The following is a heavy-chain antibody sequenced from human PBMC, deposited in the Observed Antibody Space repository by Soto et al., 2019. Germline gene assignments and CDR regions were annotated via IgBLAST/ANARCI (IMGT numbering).Heavy chain of an antibody. D-gene: IGHD2-15*01. CDR1: GFTFSRYA. CDR2: ISGSGGRI. V-gene: IGHV3-23*01. J-gene: IGHJ4*02. CDR3: AKDRCSGGSCDCWDY. Sequence: PGGSLRLSCAASGFTFSRYAMSWVRQAPGKGLEWVLVISGSGGRIYYAESVKGRFTISRDNSKNTLYLQMNSLRVEDTAVYYCAKDRCSGGSCDCWDYWGQGTPVTVSS.